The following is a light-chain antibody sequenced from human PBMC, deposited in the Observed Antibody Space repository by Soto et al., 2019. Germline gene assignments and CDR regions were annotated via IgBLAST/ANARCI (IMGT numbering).Light chain of an antibody. CDR1: NSDIGDYNY. J-gene: IGLJ1*01. V-gene: IGLV2-14*01. CDR2: EVS. CDR3: SSYTSRSSHYV. Sequence: QSALPQPASVSGSPGQSITISCTGTNSDIGDYNYVSWYQQHPGRAPKLIISEVSNRPSGVSNRFFGSKSGNAASLTISGLQAEDEADYCCSSYTSRSSHYVFGTGTKVTVL.